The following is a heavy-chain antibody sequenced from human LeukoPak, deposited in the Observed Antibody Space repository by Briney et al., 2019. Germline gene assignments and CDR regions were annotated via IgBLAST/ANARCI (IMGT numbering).Heavy chain of an antibody. D-gene: IGHD2-15*01. J-gene: IGHJ4*02. CDR2: IRQDGSEK. V-gene: IGHV3-7*03. Sequence: GGSLRLSCAASGFTFSSYWMSWVRQAPGKGLEWVANIRQDGSEKYYVDSVKGRFTISRDNAKNSLYLQMNSLRAEDTAVYYCAKGVGYCSGGSCQQFDYWGQGTLVTVSS. CDR1: GFTFSSYW. CDR3: AKGVGYCSGGSCQQFDY.